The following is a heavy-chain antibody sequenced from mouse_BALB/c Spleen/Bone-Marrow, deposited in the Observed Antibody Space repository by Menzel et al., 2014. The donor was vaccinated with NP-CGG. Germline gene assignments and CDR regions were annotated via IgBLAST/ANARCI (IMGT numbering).Heavy chain of an antibody. D-gene: IGHD2-12*01. CDR1: GYTFTSYW. J-gene: IGHJ4*01. Sequence: QVQLQQSGAELVRPGASVKLSCRASGYTFTSYWINWVKQRPGQGLEWIGNIYPSDSYTNYNQRFKDKATLTVDKSSSTAYMQLSSPTSEDSAVYYCTRYEVPYTMDYWGQGTSVTVSS. CDR3: TRYEVPYTMDY. V-gene: IGHV1-69*02. CDR2: IYPSDSYT.